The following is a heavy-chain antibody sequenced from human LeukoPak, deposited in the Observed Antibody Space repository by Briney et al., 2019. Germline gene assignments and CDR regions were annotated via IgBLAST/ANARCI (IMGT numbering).Heavy chain of an antibody. J-gene: IGHJ3*02. V-gene: IGHV3-74*01. CDR3: ARGLGSYSSDAFDI. Sequence: TGGSLRLSCAASGFTFRSFWMHWVRQTPGKGLVWVSRINGDGSNTTYADSVKGRFTTSRDTAKNTVYLQMNSLRAEDTAVYYCARGLGSYSSDAFDIWGQGTMVTVSS. CDR1: GFTFRSFW. CDR2: INGDGSNT. D-gene: IGHD3-10*01.